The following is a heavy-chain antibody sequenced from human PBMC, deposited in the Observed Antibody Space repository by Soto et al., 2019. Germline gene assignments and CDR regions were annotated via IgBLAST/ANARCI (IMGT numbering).Heavy chain of an antibody. V-gene: IGHV3-23*01. Sequence: EVQLLESGGGLIQPGGSLRLSCAASGFPFINFAMSWVRQSPGKGLEWVSAISGGGSSTWYADSVRGRFTISRDNFKNTVYLQMNRLRAEDTAVYYCAKFGASGSYFQFDYWGQGPLVTVSS. J-gene: IGHJ4*02. CDR1: GFPFINFA. D-gene: IGHD3-10*01. CDR2: ISGGGSST. CDR3: AKFGASGSYFQFDY.